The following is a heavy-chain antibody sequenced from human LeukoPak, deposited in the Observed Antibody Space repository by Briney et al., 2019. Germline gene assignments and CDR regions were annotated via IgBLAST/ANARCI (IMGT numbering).Heavy chain of an antibody. CDR1: GFTFSSYG. CDR3: ARGSYYDILTGYSGDAFDI. J-gene: IGHJ3*02. Sequence: GGSLRLSCAASGFTFSSYGMHWVRQAPGKGLEWVAVIWYDGSNKYYADSVKGRFTISRDNSKNPLYLQMNSLRAEDTAVYYCARGSYYDILTGYSGDAFDIWGQGTMVTVSS. CDR2: IWYDGSNK. D-gene: IGHD3-9*01. V-gene: IGHV3-33*01.